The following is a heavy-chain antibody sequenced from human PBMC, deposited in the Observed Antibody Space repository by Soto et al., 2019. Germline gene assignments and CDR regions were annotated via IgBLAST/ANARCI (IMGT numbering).Heavy chain of an antibody. Sequence: PGGSLRLSCAASGFTVSSNYMSWVRQAPGKGLEWVSVIYSGGSTYYADSVKGRFTISRDNSKNTLYLQMNSLRAEDTAVYYCARVPNVDTAMVGPPSPYYYYGMDVWGQGTTVTVSS. CDR1: GFTVSSNY. CDR3: ARVPNVDTAMVGPPSPYYYYGMDV. D-gene: IGHD5-18*01. J-gene: IGHJ6*02. CDR2: IYSGGST. V-gene: IGHV3-66*01.